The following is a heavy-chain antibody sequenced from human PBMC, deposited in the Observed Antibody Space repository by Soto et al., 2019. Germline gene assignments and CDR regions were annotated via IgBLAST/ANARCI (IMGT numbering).Heavy chain of an antibody. V-gene: IGHV3-48*02. Sequence: GGSLRLSCAASGFTFSSYSMNWVRQAPGKGLEWVSYISSSSSTIYYADSVKGRFTISRDNAKNSLYLQMNSLRDEDTAVYYCARGAHTYYYDSSDAFDIWGQGTMVTVSS. D-gene: IGHD3-22*01. CDR2: ISSSSSTI. J-gene: IGHJ3*02. CDR1: GFTFSSYS. CDR3: ARGAHTYYYDSSDAFDI.